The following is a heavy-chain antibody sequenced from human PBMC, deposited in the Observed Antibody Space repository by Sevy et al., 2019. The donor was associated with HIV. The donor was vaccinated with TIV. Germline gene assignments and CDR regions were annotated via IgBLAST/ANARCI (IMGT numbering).Heavy chain of an antibody. V-gene: IGHV4-31*03. Sequence: TLSLTCTVSGGSISSGGYYWSWIRQHPEKGLEWIGNIYYSGSTYYNPSLKSRVTISVDTSKNQFSLKLSSVTAADTAVYYCARDYIYSSIPGFDPWGQGTLVTVSS. D-gene: IGHD6-13*01. J-gene: IGHJ5*02. CDR2: IYYSGST. CDR1: GGSISSGGYY. CDR3: ARDYIYSSIPGFDP.